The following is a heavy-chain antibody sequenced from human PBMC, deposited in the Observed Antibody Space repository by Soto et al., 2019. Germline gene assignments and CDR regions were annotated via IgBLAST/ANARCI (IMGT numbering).Heavy chain of an antibody. V-gene: IGHV1-3*01. CDR1: GYTFTTYA. CDR3: ARPMGHYDASGSVMDV. CDR2: IDAGNGDT. J-gene: IGHJ6*02. D-gene: IGHD3-10*01. Sequence: QVQLVQSGAEVKKPGASVKVSCKASGYTFTTYALHWVRQAPGQRLEWMGWIDAGNGDTKYSQNFQGRVTITRDTSASTAYMELSSLRFEDTAVYYCARPMGHYDASGSVMDVWGQGTTVTVSS.